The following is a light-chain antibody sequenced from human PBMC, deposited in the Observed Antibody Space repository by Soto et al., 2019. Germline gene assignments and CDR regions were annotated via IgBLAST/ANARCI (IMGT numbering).Light chain of an antibody. CDR2: AVS. CDR1: QGFTSY. Sequence: DIQLTQSPSFLSASVGDRVTFTSRAGQGFTSYFAWYQQRPGKAPKLLIYAVSTLQSGVPSRFSGSASGTEFTLTISTLQPEDFATYYCQQLISDRLTFGGGTKVEIK. J-gene: IGKJ4*01. CDR3: QQLISDRLT. V-gene: IGKV1-9*01.